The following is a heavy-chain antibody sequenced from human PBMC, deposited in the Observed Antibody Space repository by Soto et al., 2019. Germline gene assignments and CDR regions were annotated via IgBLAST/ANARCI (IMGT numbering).Heavy chain of an antibody. J-gene: IGHJ3*02. V-gene: IGHV1-18*01. CDR1: GYTFTSYG. Sequence: GASVKVSCKASGYTFTSYGISWVRQAPGQGLEWMGWISAYNGNTNYAQKLQGRVTMTTDTSTSTAYMELRSLRSDDTAVYYCARAAPVTLIVVVPAANRAYEAFDIWGQGTMVNVS. D-gene: IGHD2-2*01. CDR3: ARAAPVTLIVVVPAANRAYEAFDI. CDR2: ISAYNGNT.